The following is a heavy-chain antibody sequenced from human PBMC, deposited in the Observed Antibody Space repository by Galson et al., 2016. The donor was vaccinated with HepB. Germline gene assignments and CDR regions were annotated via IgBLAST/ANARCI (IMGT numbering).Heavy chain of an antibody. D-gene: IGHD1-26*01. Sequence: SLRLSCATSGFTFSRYGMHWVRQAPDKGLEWMALISYDGRDIQYADSVQGRFTISRDNSKNTLYLQMNSLGAEDTAVYYCARGGGSYGGYWGQGTLVSVSS. CDR1: GFTFSRYG. CDR2: ISYDGRDI. J-gene: IGHJ1*01. V-gene: IGHV3-33*05. CDR3: ARGGGSYGGY.